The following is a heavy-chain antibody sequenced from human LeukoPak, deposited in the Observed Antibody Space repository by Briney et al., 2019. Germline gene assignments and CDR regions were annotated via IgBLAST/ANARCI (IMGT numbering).Heavy chain of an antibody. CDR1: GFTFTPYS. V-gene: IGHV3-23*01. D-gene: IGHD1-26*01. CDR2: ISGSGGST. J-gene: IGHJ4*02. Sequence: GGSLRLSCAASGFTFTPYSINWVRQAPGKGLEWVSGISGSGGSTYYADSVEGRFTISRDNSKNTLYLQMNSLRAEDTAVYYCAKGIESSGSYYTGFDYWGQGTLVTVSS. CDR3: AKGIESSGSYYTGFDY.